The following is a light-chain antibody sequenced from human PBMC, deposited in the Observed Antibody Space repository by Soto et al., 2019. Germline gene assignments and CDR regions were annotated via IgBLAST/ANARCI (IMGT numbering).Light chain of an antibody. CDR1: SSDAGGYEY. CDR2: EVS. V-gene: IGLV2-8*01. Sequence: QSALTQPPSASGSPGQSVTISCTGSSSDAGGYEYVSWYQQHPGKAPKLMIYEVSKRPSGVPDRFSGSKSGNTASLTVSGLQAEDEADYYCSSYAGSNIVVFGGGTKLTVL. J-gene: IGLJ2*01. CDR3: SSYAGSNIVV.